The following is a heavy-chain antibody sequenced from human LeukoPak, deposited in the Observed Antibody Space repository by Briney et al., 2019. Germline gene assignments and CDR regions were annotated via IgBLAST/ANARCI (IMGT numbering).Heavy chain of an antibody. CDR3: ARLRSMFRGPNWFDP. J-gene: IGHJ5*02. V-gene: IGHV4-39*01. CDR1: GVSISSTSYY. CDR2: TYYSGST. D-gene: IGHD3-10*01. Sequence: SETLSPTCTVSGVSISSTSYYWGWIRQPPGKGLEWIASTYYSGSTYYNPSLKSRVTISVDTSKNQFSLKLSSVTAADTAVYYCARLRSMFRGPNWFDPWGQGTLVTVSS.